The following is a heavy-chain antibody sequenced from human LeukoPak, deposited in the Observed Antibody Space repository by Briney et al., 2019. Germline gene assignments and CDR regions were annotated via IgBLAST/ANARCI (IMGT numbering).Heavy chain of an antibody. Sequence: PGGSLRLSCEASGFTFNTYSMNWARQAPGKGLEWVSSIDSSGGYMFYADSVKGRFTISRDNAKNSLYLQMNSLRAGDTAVYYCARTIEMATISYFDYWGQGTLVTVSS. CDR1: GFTFNTYS. J-gene: IGHJ4*02. CDR3: ARTIEMATISYFDY. V-gene: IGHV3-21*01. D-gene: IGHD5-24*01. CDR2: IDSSGGYM.